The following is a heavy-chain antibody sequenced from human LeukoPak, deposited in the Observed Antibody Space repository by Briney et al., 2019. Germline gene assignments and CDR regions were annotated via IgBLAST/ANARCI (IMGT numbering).Heavy chain of an antibody. Sequence: SETLSLTCPVSGGSISSSSYYWSWIRQPPGKGLEWIGEINHSGNTNYTPSLKSRVTISVDTSKNQFSLKLSSVTAADTAVYYCARRPTTIFGVVITYYYYYGMDVWGQGTTVTVSS. CDR1: GGSISSSSYY. CDR3: ARRPTTIFGVVITYYYYYGMDV. J-gene: IGHJ6*02. D-gene: IGHD3-3*01. CDR2: INHSGNT. V-gene: IGHV4-39*07.